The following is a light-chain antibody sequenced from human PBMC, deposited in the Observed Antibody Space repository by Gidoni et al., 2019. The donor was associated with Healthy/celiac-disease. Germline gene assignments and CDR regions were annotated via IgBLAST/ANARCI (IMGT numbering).Light chain of an antibody. CDR3: QQYDNLPRFT. CDR1: QDISNY. J-gene: IGKJ3*01. V-gene: IGKV1-33*01. Sequence: DIQMTQSPSSLSASLGDRVTITCQASQDISNYLNWYQQKPGKAPKLLIYDASNLETGVPSRFSGSGSGTDFTFTISSLQAEDIATYYCQQYDNLPRFTFGPGTKVDIK. CDR2: DAS.